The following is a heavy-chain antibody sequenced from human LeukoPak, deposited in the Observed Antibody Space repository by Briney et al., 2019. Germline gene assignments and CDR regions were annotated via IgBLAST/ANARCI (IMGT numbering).Heavy chain of an antibody. CDR3: ATLATVTTEYDF. D-gene: IGHD4-11*01. CDR1: GFTFSSYA. CDR2: ITGSGGGT. J-gene: IGHJ4*02. Sequence: GRSLRLSCAASGFTFSSYAMSWVRQAPGKGLEWVSAITGSGGGTYYADSVKGRFTISRDNSKNALYLQMNSLRAEDTAVYYCATLATVTTEYDFWGQGTLVTVSS. V-gene: IGHV3-23*01.